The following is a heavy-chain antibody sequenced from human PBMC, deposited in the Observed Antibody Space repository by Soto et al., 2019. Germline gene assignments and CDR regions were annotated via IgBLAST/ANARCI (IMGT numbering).Heavy chain of an antibody. V-gene: IGHV4-4*02. Sequence: PSETLSLTCAVSGGSISSSNWWSWVRQPPGKGLEWIGEIYHSGNTNYNPSLKSRVTISVDKSKNQFSLKLSSVTAADTAVYYCARSDSSSRLGYYYGMDVWGQGTTVTVS. D-gene: IGHD6-6*01. J-gene: IGHJ6*02. CDR3: ARSDSSSRLGYYYGMDV. CDR2: IYHSGNT. CDR1: GGSISSSNW.